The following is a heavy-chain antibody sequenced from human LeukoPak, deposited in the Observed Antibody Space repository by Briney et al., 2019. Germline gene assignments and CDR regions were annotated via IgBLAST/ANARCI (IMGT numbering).Heavy chain of an antibody. J-gene: IGHJ6*02. V-gene: IGHV3-48*03. D-gene: IGHD2-2*01. CDR3: AREMVVPAATTYYYYGMDV. Sequence: GGSLRLSCAASGFTFSSYEMNWVRQSPGKGLEWVSYISSSGSTIYYADSVKGRFTISRHNAKNSLYLQMNSLRAEDTAVYYCAREMVVPAATTYYYYGMDVWGQGTTVTVSS. CDR1: GFTFSSYE. CDR2: ISSSGSTI.